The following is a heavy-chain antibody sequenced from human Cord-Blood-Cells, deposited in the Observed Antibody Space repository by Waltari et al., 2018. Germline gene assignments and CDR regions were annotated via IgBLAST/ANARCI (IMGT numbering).Heavy chain of an antibody. CDR2: INHRGSH. D-gene: IGHD2-15*01. V-gene: IGHV4-34*01. CDR1: GGSFSGYY. CDR3: ARPGPGYCSGGSCYFDY. Sequence: QVQLQQWGAGLLKPSETLSLTCAVYGGSFSGYYWSWIRQPPGKGLEWLGEINHRGSHNYNPSLKGLVTISVDTAKNHFSLKLGSVTAADTAVYYCARPGPGYCSGGSCYFDYWGQGTLVTVSS. J-gene: IGHJ4*02.